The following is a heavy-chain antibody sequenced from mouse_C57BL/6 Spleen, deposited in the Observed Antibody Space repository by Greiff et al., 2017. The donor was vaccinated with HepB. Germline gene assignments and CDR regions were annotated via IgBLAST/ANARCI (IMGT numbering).Heavy chain of an antibody. CDR3: ARGGPFAY. CDR1: GFTFSSYG. Sequence: EVKLQESGGDLVKPGGSLKLSCAASGFTFSSYGMSWVRQTPDKRLEWVATISSGGSYTYYPDSVKGRVTISRDNAKNTLYLQMSSLKSEDTAMYYCARGGPFAYWGQGTLVTVSA. CDR2: ISSGGSYT. V-gene: IGHV5-6*01. J-gene: IGHJ3*01.